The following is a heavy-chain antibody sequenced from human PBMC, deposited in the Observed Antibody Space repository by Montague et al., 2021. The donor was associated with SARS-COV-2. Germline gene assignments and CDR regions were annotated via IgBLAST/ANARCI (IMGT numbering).Heavy chain of an antibody. Sequence: SETLSLTCAVSGGSFSNCYWGWIRQPPGKGLEWIGDVNQSGTSIYNSSVKSGVTISEDTSKNQFYLRLSSVTAADTAVYFCARAGRPVVEPGAGSSERAFDIWGQGTTVTVSS. CDR3: ARAGRPVVEPGAGSSERAFDI. V-gene: IGHV4-34*01. J-gene: IGHJ3*02. D-gene: IGHD2-15*01. CDR1: GGSFSNCY. CDR2: VNQSGTS.